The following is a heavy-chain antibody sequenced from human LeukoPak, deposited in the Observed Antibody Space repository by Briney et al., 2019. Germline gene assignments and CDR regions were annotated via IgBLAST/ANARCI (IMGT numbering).Heavy chain of an antibody. D-gene: IGHD3-22*01. J-gene: IGHJ2*01. V-gene: IGHV3-30-3*01. Sequence: PGGSLRLSCAASGFTLSSYAMHWVRQAPGKGLEWVALISYDGSNKYYADSVKGRFTISRDNSKNTLYLQMNSLRAEDTAVYYCVRGEYYYDSSGRGFDLWGRGTLVTVSS. CDR1: GFTLSSYA. CDR2: ISYDGSNK. CDR3: VRGEYYYDSSGRGFDL.